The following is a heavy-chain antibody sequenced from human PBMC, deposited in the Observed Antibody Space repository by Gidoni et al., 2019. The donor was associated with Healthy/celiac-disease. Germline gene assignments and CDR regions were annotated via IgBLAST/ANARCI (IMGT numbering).Heavy chain of an antibody. CDR2: ISGSGGST. V-gene: IGHV3-23*01. D-gene: IGHD3-22*01. Sequence: EVQLLESGGGLVQPGGSLRLSCAASGFTFSSYAMSWVRQAPGKGLEWVSAISGSGGSTYYSDSVKGRFTISRDNSKNTLYLQMNSLRAEDTAVYYCANFLDSSGYSPVSMDVWGQGTTVTVSS. J-gene: IGHJ6*02. CDR3: ANFLDSSGYSPVSMDV. CDR1: GFTFSSYA.